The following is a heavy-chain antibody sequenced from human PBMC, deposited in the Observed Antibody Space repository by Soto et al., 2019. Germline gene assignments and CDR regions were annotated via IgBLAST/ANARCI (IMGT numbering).Heavy chain of an antibody. D-gene: IGHD5-18*01. J-gene: IGHJ6*02. CDR2: INHSGST. CDR3: ARGPHVDTVMMRAYHYHGMDV. CDR1: GGSFSGYY. Sequence: LSLTFAVYGGSFSGYYWSWIRQPPGKGLEWIGEINHSGSTNYNPSLKSRITISIDTSKNQFSLKLSSVTAADTAVYYCARGPHVDTVMMRAYHYHGMDVWGQGTTVTVSS. V-gene: IGHV4-34*01.